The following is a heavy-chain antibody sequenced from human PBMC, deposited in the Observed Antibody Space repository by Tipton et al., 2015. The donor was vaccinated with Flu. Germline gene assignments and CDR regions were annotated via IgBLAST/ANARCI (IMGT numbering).Heavy chain of an antibody. Sequence: TLSLTCSVSGGSISRAGYYWSWIRQHPGKALEWIGYIYFSGRTYYNSSLKSRIAISLDTSKNQFYLKVSSVTAADTAVYYCARLVAGDYTPNWSLLQCCVFWGGGTVVGVSS. CDR1: GGSISRAGYY. CDR2: IYFSGRT. CDR3: ARLVAGDYTPNWSLLQCCVF. V-gene: IGHV4-31*03. J-gene: IGHJ4*02. D-gene: IGHD3-3*01.